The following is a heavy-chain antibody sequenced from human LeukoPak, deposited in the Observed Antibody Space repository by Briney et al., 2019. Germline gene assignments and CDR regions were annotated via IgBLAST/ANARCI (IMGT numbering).Heavy chain of an antibody. Sequence: GGSLRLSCAASGFTFSSYGMHWVRQAPGKGLEWVAVIWYDGSNKYYADSVKGRFTISRDNAKNSVYLQMNSLRAEDTAVYYCARESPDWFDSWGQGTLVTVSS. CDR1: GFTFSSYG. CDR3: ARESPDWFDS. J-gene: IGHJ5*01. V-gene: IGHV3-33*01. CDR2: IWYDGSNK.